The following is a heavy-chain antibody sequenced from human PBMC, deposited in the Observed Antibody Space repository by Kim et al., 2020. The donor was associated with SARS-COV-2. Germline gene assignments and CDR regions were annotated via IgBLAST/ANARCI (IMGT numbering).Heavy chain of an antibody. J-gene: IGHJ4*02. Sequence: NPSLKSRVTISVDTSKNQFSLKLSSVTAADTAVYYCARRAGSGSWGFDYWGQGTLVTVSS. V-gene: IGHV4-34*01. CDR3: ARRAGSGSWGFDY. D-gene: IGHD3-10*01.